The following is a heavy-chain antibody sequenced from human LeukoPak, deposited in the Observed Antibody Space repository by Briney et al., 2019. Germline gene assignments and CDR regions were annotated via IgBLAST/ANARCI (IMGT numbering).Heavy chain of an antibody. CDR2: ISYDGSNK. D-gene: IGHD2-15*01. V-gene: IGHV3-30*04. Sequence: GGSLRLSCAASGFTFSSYAMHWVRQAPGKGLEWVAVISYDGSNKYYADSVKGRFTISRDNSKNTLYLQMNSLRAEDTAVYYCAREYCSGGSCYGLLDYWGQGTLVTVSS. CDR3: AREYCSGGSCYGLLDY. J-gene: IGHJ4*02. CDR1: GFTFSSYA.